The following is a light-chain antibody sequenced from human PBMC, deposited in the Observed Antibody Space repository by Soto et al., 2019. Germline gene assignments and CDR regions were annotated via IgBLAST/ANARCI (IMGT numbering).Light chain of an antibody. CDR3: QQYSSYYLPT. J-gene: IGKJ4*01. Sequence: DIQMTQSPSILSASVGYSVSITCRAGQSVSRWLAWYQQKPGKAPKLLIYDASSLNSGVPSRFSGSQSGTEFTLTITSLLPDDFATYFCQQYSSYYLPTLSGGTKVDIK. CDR2: DAS. V-gene: IGKV1-5*01. CDR1: QSVSRW.